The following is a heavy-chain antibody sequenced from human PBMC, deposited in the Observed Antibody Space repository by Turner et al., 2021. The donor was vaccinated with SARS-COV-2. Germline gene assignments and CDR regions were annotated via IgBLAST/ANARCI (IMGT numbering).Heavy chain of an antibody. CDR1: DDYISSYS. CDR2: VHYSVRT. Sequence: QVQLQESGPGLVKPSDTLSLTCAVSDDYISSYSWSWIRQSLGKGLEWIGYVHYSVRTNYDPSLKSRFILSVDTAKKQFYLKLSSVTAADLAVYYCARHDVQDSVSHLRPFDIWGQGTMVTISS. D-gene: IGHD1-26*01. J-gene: IGHJ3*02. V-gene: IGHV4-59*08. CDR3: ARHDVQDSVSHLRPFDI.